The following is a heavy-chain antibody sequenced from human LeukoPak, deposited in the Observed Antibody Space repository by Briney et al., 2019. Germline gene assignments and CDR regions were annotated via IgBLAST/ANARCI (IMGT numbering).Heavy chain of an antibody. D-gene: IGHD5-12*01. J-gene: IGHJ4*02. CDR1: GYTFTGYY. CDR3: ARDRYSGYDGGDY. CDR2: INPNSGGT. Sequence: GASVKVSCKASGYTFTGYYMHWVRQAPGQGLGWMGRINPNSGGTNYAQKFQGRVTMTRDTSISTAYMELSRLRSDDTAVYYCARDRYSGYDGGDYWGQGTLVTVSS. V-gene: IGHV1-2*06.